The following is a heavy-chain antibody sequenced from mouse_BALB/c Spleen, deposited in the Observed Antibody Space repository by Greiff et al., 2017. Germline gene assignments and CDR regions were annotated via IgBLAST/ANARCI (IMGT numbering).Heavy chain of an antibody. CDR2: IRLKSDNYAT. CDR3: TRYGNYFDY. V-gene: IGHV6-6*02. Sequence: EVKVVESGGGLVQPGGSMKLSCVASGFTFSSYWMSWVRQSPEKGLEWVAEIRLKSDNYATHYAESVKGKFTISRDDSKSRLYLQMNSLRAEDTGIYYCTRYGNYFDYWGQGTTLTVSS. J-gene: IGHJ2*01. D-gene: IGHD2-1*01. CDR1: GFTFSSYW.